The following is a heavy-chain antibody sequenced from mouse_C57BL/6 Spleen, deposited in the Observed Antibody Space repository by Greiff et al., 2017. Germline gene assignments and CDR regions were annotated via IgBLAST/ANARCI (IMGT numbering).Heavy chain of an antibody. V-gene: IGHV5-9-1*02. CDR2: ISSGGDYI. CDR1: GFTFSSYA. CDR3: TRDTCYYSSFGY. D-gene: IGHD1-1*01. Sequence: EVQRVESGEGLVKPGGSLKLSCAASGFTFSSYAMSWVRQTPEKRLEWVAYISSGGDYIYYADTVKGRFTISRDNARNPLYLQIISLKSEDTAMYVCTRDTCYYSSFGYWGQGTTLTVSS. J-gene: IGHJ2*01.